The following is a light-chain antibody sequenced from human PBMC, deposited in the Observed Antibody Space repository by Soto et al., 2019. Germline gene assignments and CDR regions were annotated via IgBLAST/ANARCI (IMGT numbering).Light chain of an antibody. CDR3: LLFYSGPRV. Sequence: QAVVTQEHSLTVSPGGTVTLTCDSSTGAVTSGHYPYWFQQKPGQAPRTLIYDTNNKHSWTPARFSGSLLGGKAALTLSGAQPEDEAEYYCLLFYSGPRVFGGGTKLTV. J-gene: IGLJ3*02. CDR2: DTN. V-gene: IGLV7-46*01. CDR1: TGAVTSGHY.